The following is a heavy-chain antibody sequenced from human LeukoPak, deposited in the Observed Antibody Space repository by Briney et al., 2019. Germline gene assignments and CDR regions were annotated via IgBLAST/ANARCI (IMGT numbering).Heavy chain of an antibody. CDR2: INHSGST. D-gene: IGHD2-8*01. V-gene: IGHV4-34*01. Sequence: SETLSLTCAVYGGSFSGYYWSWIRQPPGKGLEWIGEINHSGSTNYNPSLKSRVTISVDTSKNQFSLKLSSVTAADTAVYYCARGPPYFSTVEFNDYYYGMDVWGQGTTVTVSS. CDR1: GGSFSGYY. CDR3: ARGPPYFSTVEFNDYYYGMDV. J-gene: IGHJ6*02.